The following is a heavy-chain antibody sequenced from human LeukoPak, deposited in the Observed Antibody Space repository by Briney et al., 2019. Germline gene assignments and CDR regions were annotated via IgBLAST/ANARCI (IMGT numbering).Heavy chain of an antibody. CDR3: ARGLITVAAGTYYYYGMGV. D-gene: IGHD6-13*01. V-gene: IGHV3-64*01. Sequence: GRSLTLSCVASGFIFSRYGMHWVRQAPGKGLEYVSAISNSGGNTYYANSVKGRFTISRDHSKNTLYLQIARLRGEDMAVTYCARGLITVAAGTYYYYGMGVWGQGTTVTVSS. CDR1: GFIFSRYG. CDR2: ISNSGGNT. J-gene: IGHJ6*02.